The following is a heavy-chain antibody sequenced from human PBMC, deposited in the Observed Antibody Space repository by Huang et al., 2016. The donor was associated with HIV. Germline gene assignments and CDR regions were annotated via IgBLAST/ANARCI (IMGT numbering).Heavy chain of an antibody. J-gene: IGHJ5*02. Sequence: QVRLVQSGSELKKAGASVKIYCKTSGYMFASSSILWCLPAPGQGAEWSCLINTSTVKSSSAPAFTERFRLSFDTSITMTYLEINGLESQDTAVYFCGRGGGGGSWQTPLVWLDPWGQGTLISVSS. D-gene: IGHD2-15*01. CDR2: INTSTVKS. CDR3: GRGGGGGSWQTPLVWLDP. CDR1: GYMFASSS. V-gene: IGHV7-4-1*04.